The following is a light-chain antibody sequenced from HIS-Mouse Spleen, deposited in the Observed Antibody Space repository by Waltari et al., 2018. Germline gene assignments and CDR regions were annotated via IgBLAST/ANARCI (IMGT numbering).Light chain of an antibody. J-gene: IGLJ3*02. CDR2: DVS. CDR3: CSYAGSYTL. V-gene: IGLV2-11*01. CDR1: SSDVGGYNY. Sequence: QSALTQPRSVSGSPGQSVTISCTGTSSDVGGYNYVPWYQQHPGKAPKLLIYDVSKRPSGVPDRFSGSKSGNTASLTISGLQAEDEADYYGCSYAGSYTLFGGGTKLTVL.